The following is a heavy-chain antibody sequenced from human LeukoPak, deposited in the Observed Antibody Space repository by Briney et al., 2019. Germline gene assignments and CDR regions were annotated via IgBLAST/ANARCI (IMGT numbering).Heavy chain of an antibody. CDR3: ASRYSSVAPFDY. J-gene: IGHJ4*02. V-gene: IGHV3-21*01. CDR1: GFTFSSYS. D-gene: IGHD6-19*01. Sequence: GGSLRLSCAASGFTFSSYSVNWVRQAPGKGLEWVSSISSSSSYIYYADSVKGRFTISRDNAKNSLYLQMNSLRAEDTAVYYCASRYSSVAPFDYWGQGTLVTVSS. CDR2: ISSSSSYI.